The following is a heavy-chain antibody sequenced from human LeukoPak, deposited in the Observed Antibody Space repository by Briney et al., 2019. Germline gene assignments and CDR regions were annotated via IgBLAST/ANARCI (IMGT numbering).Heavy chain of an antibody. V-gene: IGHV4-59*01. J-gene: IGHJ4*02. CDR1: GGSISNYY. CDR3: ARLTRRSGNYFDY. CDR2: VYYSGNT. Sequence: SETLSLTCTVSGGSISNYYWSWIRQPPGKGLEWIGYVYYSGNTDYNPSLRSRVTISVDTSKNQFFLRLSSVTAADTAVYSCARLTRRSGNYFDYWGQGTLVTVSS. D-gene: IGHD1-1*01.